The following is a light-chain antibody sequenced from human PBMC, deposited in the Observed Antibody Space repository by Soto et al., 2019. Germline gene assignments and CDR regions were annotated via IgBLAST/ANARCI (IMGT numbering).Light chain of an antibody. CDR3: SSSTSSSPS. V-gene: IGLV2-14*03. CDR1: SSDLRYYSY. Sequence: QSVLTQPASVSGSPGQSITISCTGTSSDLRYYSYVSWYQQHPGKAPKLMIYDVTTRPSGVSNRFSGSKSGDTASLTISGLQAEDEADYYYSSSTSSSPSFGTGTKVTVL. J-gene: IGLJ1*01. CDR2: DVT.